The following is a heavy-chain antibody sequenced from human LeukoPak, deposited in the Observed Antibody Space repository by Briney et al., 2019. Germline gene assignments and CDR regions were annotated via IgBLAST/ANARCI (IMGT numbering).Heavy chain of an antibody. CDR3: AAEVPGDSGSGRIRFDP. J-gene: IGHJ5*02. Sequence: SVKVSCKASGFIFSRSSIQWVRQARGQRPEWMGWIVVGSGNTRYAQTFQDRVTITSDWSTDTAYMELNSLRSDDTAVYYCAAEVPGDSGSGRIRFDPWGQGTPVTVSS. CDR2: IVVGSGNT. CDR1: GFIFSRSS. D-gene: IGHD3-10*01. V-gene: IGHV1-58*02.